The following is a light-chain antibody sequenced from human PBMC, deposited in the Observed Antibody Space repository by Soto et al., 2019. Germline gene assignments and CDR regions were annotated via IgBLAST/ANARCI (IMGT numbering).Light chain of an antibody. J-gene: IGKJ4*01. V-gene: IGKV1-27*01. CDR1: QAIGVY. CDR2: AAS. CDR3: QKYNSAPLP. Sequence: DMQLTQCPSSLSASLGDRVTITCRANQAIGVYLAWFQQQPGKVPKLLIYAASALQSGVPSRFSGSGSGTDFTLTISSLQPEDIATYYCQKYNSAPLPFAGGTKVDIK.